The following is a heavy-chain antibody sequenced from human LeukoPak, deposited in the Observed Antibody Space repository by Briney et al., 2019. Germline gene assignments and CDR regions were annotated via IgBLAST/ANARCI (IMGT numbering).Heavy chain of an antibody. D-gene: IGHD3-10*01. Sequence: PGGSLRLSCAASGFTFDDYAMHWVRQAPGKGLEWVSLISWDGGSTYYADSVKGRFTISRDNAKNSLYLQMNSLRAEDTAVYYCARTITMVRGVIVYYFDYWGQGTLVTVSS. V-gene: IGHV3-43D*03. J-gene: IGHJ4*02. CDR3: ARTITMVRGVIVYYFDY. CDR1: GFTFDDYA. CDR2: ISWDGGST.